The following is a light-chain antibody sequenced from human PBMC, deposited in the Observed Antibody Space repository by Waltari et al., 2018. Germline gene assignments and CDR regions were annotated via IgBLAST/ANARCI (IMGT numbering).Light chain of an antibody. CDR2: KAS. CDR1: QSVKSW. J-gene: IGKJ1*01. Sequence: DIQMTQSPSTLSASVGDRVPITCRASQSVKSWVAWYQQKPGKAPKLLIFKASNLESGVPSRFSGSGSGTEFTLTISSLQPDDFATYHCQQYDSYWTFGQGTKVEIK. V-gene: IGKV1-5*03. CDR3: QQYDSYWT.